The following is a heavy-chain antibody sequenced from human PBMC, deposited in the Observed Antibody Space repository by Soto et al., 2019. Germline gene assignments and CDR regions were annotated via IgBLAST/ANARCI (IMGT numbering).Heavy chain of an antibody. CDR2: MTGDGRTT. CDR3: ATAEVDY. V-gene: IGHV3-74*03. J-gene: IGHJ4*02. CDR1: GFTFGDCW. Sequence: VGSLRLSCAASGFTFGDCWMHWVRQPPGKGPEWVSRMTGDGRTTQYADSVKGRFTASRDNAKSTLYLQMNSLRAEDTAVYYCATAEVDYWGPGTLVTVSS.